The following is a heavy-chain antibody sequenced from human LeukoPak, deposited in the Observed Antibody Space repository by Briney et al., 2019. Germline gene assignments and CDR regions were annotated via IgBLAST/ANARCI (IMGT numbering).Heavy chain of an antibody. CDR2: INPSGGST. CDR3: AREDDILAGFDY. CDR1: GYTFTSYY. V-gene: IGHV1-46*01. J-gene: IGHJ4*02. Sequence: ASVKVSCKASGYTFTSYYMHWVRQAPGQGLEWMGIINPSGGSTSYAQKFQGRVTITGDTSTSTVYMELSSLRSEDTAVYYCAREDDILAGFDYWGQGTLVTVSS. D-gene: IGHD3-9*01.